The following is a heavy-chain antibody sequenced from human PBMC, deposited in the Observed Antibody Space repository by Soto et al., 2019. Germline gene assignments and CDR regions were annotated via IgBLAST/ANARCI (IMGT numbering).Heavy chain of an antibody. J-gene: IGHJ4*02. D-gene: IGHD3-9*01. CDR1: GSTFDDYT. CDR2: IWYDGSNK. CDR3: ARDQGELRYFDWLSQLDY. Sequence: GGSLRLSCAASGSTFDDYTMHWVRQAPGKGLEWVAVIWYDGSNKYYADSVKGRFTISRDNSKNTLYLQMNSLRAEDTAVYYCARDQGELRYFDWLSQLDYWGQGTLVTVSS. V-gene: IGHV3-33*08.